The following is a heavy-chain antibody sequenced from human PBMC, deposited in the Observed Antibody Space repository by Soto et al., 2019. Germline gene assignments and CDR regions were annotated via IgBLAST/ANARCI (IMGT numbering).Heavy chain of an antibody. CDR3: ARRNTKVRNYYYYYGMDV. CDR1: GGSISSSNYY. D-gene: IGHD1-1*01. J-gene: IGHJ6*02. Sequence: SGTPALPCTLSGGSISSSNYYWGWIRQPPGKGLEWIGSIYYSGSTYYNPSLKSRVTISVDTSKNQFSLKLSSVTAADTAVYYCARRNTKVRNYYYYYGMDVWGQGTPVTGSS. CDR2: IYYSGST. V-gene: IGHV4-39*01.